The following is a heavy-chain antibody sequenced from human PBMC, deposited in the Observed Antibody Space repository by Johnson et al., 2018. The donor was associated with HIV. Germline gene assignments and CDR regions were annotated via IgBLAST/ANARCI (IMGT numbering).Heavy chain of an antibody. J-gene: IGHJ3*02. CDR2: ISSSGSTI. CDR1: GFTFSSYA. D-gene: IGHD3-9*01. CDR3: ARNNGDLTGGDAFDI. V-gene: IGHV3-48*04. Sequence: VQLVESGGGVVQPGRSLRLSCAASGFTFSSYAMHWVRQAPGKGLEWVSYISSSGSTIYYADSVKGRFTISRDNAKNSLYLQMNSLRAEDTAVYYCARNNGDLTGGDAFDIWGQGTMVTVSS.